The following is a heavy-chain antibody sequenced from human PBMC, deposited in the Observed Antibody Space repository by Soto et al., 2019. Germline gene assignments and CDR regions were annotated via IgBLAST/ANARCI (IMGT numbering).Heavy chain of an antibody. Sequence: PSQTLSLTCAISGDSVSNKNAAWNWIRQSPTRGLEWLGRTYYRSKWHSGYAVSVRSRISVSPDTSKNRFSLQLNSVTPDDTAVYYCARSGPGGYIDYWGRGALVTVSS. CDR2: TYYRSKWHS. D-gene: IGHD3-16*02. CDR3: ARSGPGGYIDY. V-gene: IGHV6-1*01. CDR1: GDSVSNKNAA. J-gene: IGHJ4*02.